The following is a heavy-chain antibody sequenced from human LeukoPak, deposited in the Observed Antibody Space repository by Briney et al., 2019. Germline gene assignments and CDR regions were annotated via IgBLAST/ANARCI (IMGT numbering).Heavy chain of an antibody. D-gene: IGHD5-18*01. CDR2: ISSSSSTI. Sequence: GGSLILSCVASGFTFSSYRINWVRPAPGKGLEWVSYISSSSSTIHYADSVKGRFTISRDNAKNSLYLQMNSLRDEDTAVYYCARAVSGYIYGYGYWGQGTLVSVSS. CDR1: GFTFSSYR. V-gene: IGHV3-48*02. CDR3: ARAVSGYIYGYGY. J-gene: IGHJ4*02.